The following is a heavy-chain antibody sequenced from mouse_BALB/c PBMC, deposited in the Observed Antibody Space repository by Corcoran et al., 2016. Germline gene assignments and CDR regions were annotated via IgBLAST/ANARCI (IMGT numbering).Heavy chain of an antibody. CDR1: GYTFTTAG. Sequence: QIQLVQSGPELKKPGETVRISCKASGYTFTTAGMQWVQKMPGKGLKWIGWINTHSGVPKYAEDFKGRFAFSLETSASTAYLQISNPKNEDTATYFCARNDGYYYFDYWGQGTTLTVSS. J-gene: IGHJ2*01. D-gene: IGHD2-3*01. CDR3: ARNDGYYYFDY. V-gene: IGHV9-4*02. CDR2: INTHSGVP.